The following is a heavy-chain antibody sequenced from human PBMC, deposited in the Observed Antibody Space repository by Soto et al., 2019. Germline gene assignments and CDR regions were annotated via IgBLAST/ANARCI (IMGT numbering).Heavy chain of an antibody. V-gene: IGHV3-74*01. CDR2: INSDGSST. CDR3: ARALRFLEWLSLENWFDP. Sequence: VGSLRLSCAASGFTFSSYWMRWVRQAPGKGLVWVSRINSDGSSTSYADSVKGRFTISRDNAKNTLYLQMNSLRAEDTAVYYCARALRFLEWLSLENWFDPWGQGTLVTVSS. CDR1: GFTFSSYW. D-gene: IGHD3-3*01. J-gene: IGHJ5*02.